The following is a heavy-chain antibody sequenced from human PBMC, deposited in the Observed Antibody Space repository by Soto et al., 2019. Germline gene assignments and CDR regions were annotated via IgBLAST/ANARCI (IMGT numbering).Heavy chain of an antibody. CDR3: ARPPLWAYCSGGSCSNPGDY. Sequence: GESLKISCKGSGYSFTSYWIGWVRQMPGKGLEWMGIIYPGDSGTRYSPSFQGQVTISVDKSISTAYLQWSSLKASDTAMYYCARPPLWAYCSGGSCSNPGDYWGQGTLVTVSS. J-gene: IGHJ4*02. CDR2: IYPGDSGT. CDR1: GYSFTSYW. V-gene: IGHV5-51*01. D-gene: IGHD2-15*01.